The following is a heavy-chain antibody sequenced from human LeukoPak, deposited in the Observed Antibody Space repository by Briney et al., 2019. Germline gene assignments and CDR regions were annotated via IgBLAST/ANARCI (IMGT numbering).Heavy chain of an antibody. V-gene: IGHV3-48*01. Sequence: PGESLRLSCAASGFTFSSYSMNWVRQAPGKGLEWVSYISSSSSTIYYADSVKGRFTISRGNAKNSLYLQMNSLRAEDTAVYYCARANTSSSWSFDYWGQGTLVTVSS. CDR1: GFTFSSYS. J-gene: IGHJ4*02. D-gene: IGHD6-13*01. CDR2: ISSSSSTI. CDR3: ARANTSSSWSFDY.